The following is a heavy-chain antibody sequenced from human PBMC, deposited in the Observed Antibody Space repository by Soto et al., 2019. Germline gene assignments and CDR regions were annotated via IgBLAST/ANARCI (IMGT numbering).Heavy chain of an antibody. V-gene: IGHV3-30-3*01. Sequence: PGGSLRLSCAASGFTFSSSALHWVRQAPGKGLEWVAVISYHGTNKYYADSVKGRFTISRDNSKNTLYLQMNSLRAEDTAVYYCATDPLVPPPSEYYFDYGGRGTLDTVSS. J-gene: IGHJ4*02. D-gene: IGHD1-26*01. CDR3: ATDPLVPPPSEYYFDY. CDR1: GFTFSSSA. CDR2: ISYHGTNK.